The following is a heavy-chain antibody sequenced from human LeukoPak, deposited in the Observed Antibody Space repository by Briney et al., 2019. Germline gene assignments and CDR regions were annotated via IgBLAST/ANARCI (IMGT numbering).Heavy chain of an antibody. CDR3: ARIGYSISWSGDY. D-gene: IGHD6-13*01. V-gene: IGHV3-30*03. J-gene: IGHJ4*02. Sequence: PGGSLRLSCAASGFTFTSYGMHWVRQAPGKGLEWVAFISSDGNNKYYADSVKGRFSTSRDNSKNTLYLQMNGLRVEDTAVYCCARIGYSISWSGDYWGQGSLVTASS. CDR1: GFTFTSYG. CDR2: ISSDGNNK.